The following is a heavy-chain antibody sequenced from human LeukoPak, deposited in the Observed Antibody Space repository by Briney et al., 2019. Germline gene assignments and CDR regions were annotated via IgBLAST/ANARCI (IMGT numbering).Heavy chain of an antibody. J-gene: IGHJ6*03. D-gene: IGHD2-2*01. CDR3: ARSLSNQLPFDYYYYYYMDV. V-gene: IGHV1-8*01. CDR1: GYTFTSYD. CDR2: MNPNSGNT. Sequence: GASVKVSCKASGYTFTSYDINWVRQATGQGLEWMGWMNPNSGNTGYAQKFQGRVTMTRNTSISTAYMELSSLRSEDTAVYYYARSLSNQLPFDYYYYYYMDVWGKGTTVTVSS.